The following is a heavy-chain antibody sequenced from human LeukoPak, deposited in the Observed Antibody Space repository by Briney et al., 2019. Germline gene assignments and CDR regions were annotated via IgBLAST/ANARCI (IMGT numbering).Heavy chain of an antibody. J-gene: IGHJ6*03. CDR1: GFTFSSYA. CDR3: AKDPVRGSGSYYKEYYYYYMDV. D-gene: IGHD3-10*01. V-gene: IGHV3-30*04. Sequence: GGSLRLSCAASGFTFSSYAMHWVRQAPGKGLEWVAVISYDGSNKYYADSVKGRFTISRDNSKNTLYLQMNSLRDEDTAVYYCAKDPVRGSGSYYKEYYYYYMDVWGKGTTVTISS. CDR2: ISYDGSNK.